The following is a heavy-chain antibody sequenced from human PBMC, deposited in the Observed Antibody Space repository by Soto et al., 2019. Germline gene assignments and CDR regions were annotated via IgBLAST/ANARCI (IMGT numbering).Heavy chain of an antibody. Sequence: SETLSLTCTVSGGSISSSSYYWGWIRQPPGKGLEWIGSIYYSGSTYYNPSLKSRVTISVDTSKNQFPLKLSSVTAADTAVYYCARWQWLTLYFDYWGQGTLVTVSS. J-gene: IGHJ4*02. CDR2: IYYSGST. V-gene: IGHV4-39*01. D-gene: IGHD6-19*01. CDR1: GGSISSSSYY. CDR3: ARWQWLTLYFDY.